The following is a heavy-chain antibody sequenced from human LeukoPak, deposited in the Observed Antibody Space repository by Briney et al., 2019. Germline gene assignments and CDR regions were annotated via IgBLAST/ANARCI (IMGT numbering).Heavy chain of an antibody. D-gene: IGHD6-13*01. V-gene: IGHV1-18*01. CDR2: ISAYNGNT. Sequence: ASVKVSCKASGYTFTSYGISWVRQAPGQGLEWMGWISAYNGNTNYAQKLQGRVTMTRNTSISTAYMELSSLRSEDTAVYYCARSAADFDYWGQGTLVTVS. J-gene: IGHJ4*02. CDR3: ARSAADFDY. CDR1: GYTFTSYG.